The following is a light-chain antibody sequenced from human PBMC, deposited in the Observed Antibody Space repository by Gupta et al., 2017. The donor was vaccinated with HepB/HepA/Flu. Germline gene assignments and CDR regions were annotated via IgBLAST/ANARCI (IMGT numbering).Light chain of an antibody. CDR3: AAWNDSLSGEVV. J-gene: IGLJ2*01. Sequence: QSVLTQPPSASGTPGQRVTISCSGSSSNIGSNYVYWYQLLPGTAPKLLIYRNNQRPSGVPDRFSGSKSGTSASLAISVLRSEDEADYYCAAWNDSLSGEVVFGGGTKLTVL. CDR1: SSNIGSNY. CDR2: RNN. V-gene: IGLV1-47*01.